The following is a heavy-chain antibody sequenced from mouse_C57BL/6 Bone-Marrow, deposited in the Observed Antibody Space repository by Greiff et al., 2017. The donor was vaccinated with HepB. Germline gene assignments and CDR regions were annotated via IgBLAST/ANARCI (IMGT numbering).Heavy chain of an antibody. V-gene: IGHV1-55*01. CDR3: ARHDYGYLDY. J-gene: IGHJ4*01. CDR2: IYPGSGST. Sequence: VQLQQPGAELVKPGASVKMSCKASGYTFTSYWITWVKQRPGQGLEWIGDIYPGSGSTNYNEKFKSKATLTVDTSSNPAYMQLSSLTSEDSAVYYCARHDYGYLDYWDQGTAVTVSS. CDR1: GYTFTSYW. D-gene: IGHD2-2*01.